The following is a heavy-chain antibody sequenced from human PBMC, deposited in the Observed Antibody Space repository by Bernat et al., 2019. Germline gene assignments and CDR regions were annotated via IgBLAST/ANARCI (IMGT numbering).Heavy chain of an antibody. CDR1: GYTFTSYG. CDR2: NSAYNGNT. D-gene: IGHD3-10*01. Sequence: QVQLVQSGAEVKKPGASVKVSCKASGYTFTSYGISWVRQAPGQGLEWMGWNSAYNGNTNYAQKLQGRVTMTTDTSTSTAYMELRSLRSDDTAVYYCARYGYYYGSGSSRPFDYWGQGTLVTVSS. V-gene: IGHV1-18*01. J-gene: IGHJ4*02. CDR3: ARYGYYYGSGSSRPFDY.